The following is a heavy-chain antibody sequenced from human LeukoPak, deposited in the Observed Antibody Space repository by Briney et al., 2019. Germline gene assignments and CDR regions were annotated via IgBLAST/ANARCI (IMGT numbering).Heavy chain of an antibody. CDR3: ARGFPPAH. CDR1: GFIVSGNF. CDR2: LYAGGTT. J-gene: IGHJ4*02. D-gene: IGHD3-10*01. V-gene: IGHV3-53*01. Sequence: GRSLRLSCAASGFIVSGNFMNWVRQAPGKGLEWVSILYAGGTTSYTDSVKGRFTISRDSSKNTLYLQMKSLRAEDTAVYYCARGFPPAHWGQGTLVTVSS.